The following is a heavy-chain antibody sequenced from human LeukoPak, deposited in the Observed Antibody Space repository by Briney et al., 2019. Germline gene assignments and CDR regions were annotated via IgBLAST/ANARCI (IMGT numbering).Heavy chain of an antibody. CDR2: ISTSSSYI. CDR3: ARAAIAAARIYYYMDV. CDR1: GFTFSSYS. Sequence: GGSLRLSCAASGFTFSSYSMNWVRQAPGKGLEWVSFISTSSSYIHNADSVKGRFTISRDNAENSLYLQVNSLRAEDTAVYYCARAAIAAARIYYYMDVWGKGTTVTVSS. D-gene: IGHD6-13*01. J-gene: IGHJ6*03. V-gene: IGHV3-21*01.